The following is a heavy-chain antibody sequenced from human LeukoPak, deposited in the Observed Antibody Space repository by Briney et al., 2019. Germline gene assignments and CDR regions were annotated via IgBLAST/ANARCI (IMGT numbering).Heavy chain of an antibody. Sequence: SETLSLTCTVSGGSISSSSYYWGWIRQPPGKGLEWIGSIYYSGSTYYNPSLKSRVTISVDTSKNQFSLKLSSVTAADTAVYYCARHVPSGWYWFDPWGQGTLVTVSS. D-gene: IGHD6-19*01. CDR2: IYYSGST. J-gene: IGHJ5*02. CDR1: GGSISSSSYY. V-gene: IGHV4-39*01. CDR3: ARHVPSGWYWFDP.